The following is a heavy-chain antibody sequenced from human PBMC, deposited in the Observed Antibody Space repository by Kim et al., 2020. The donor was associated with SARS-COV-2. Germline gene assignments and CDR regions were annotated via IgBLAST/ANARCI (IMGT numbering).Heavy chain of an antibody. Sequence: GGSLRLSCAASGFTFSSYGMHWVRQAPGKGLEWVAVIWYDGSNKYYADSVKGRFTISRDNSKNTLYLQMNSLRAEDTAVYYCAREGIAVAGYPFDYWGQGTLVTVSS. CDR1: GFTFSSYG. D-gene: IGHD6-19*01. J-gene: IGHJ4*02. CDR3: AREGIAVAGYPFDY. CDR2: IWYDGSNK. V-gene: IGHV3-33*01.